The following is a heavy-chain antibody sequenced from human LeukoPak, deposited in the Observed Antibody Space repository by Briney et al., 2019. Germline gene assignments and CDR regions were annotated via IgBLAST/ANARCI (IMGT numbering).Heavy chain of an antibody. D-gene: IGHD6-19*01. V-gene: IGHV3-7*01. Sequence: GGSLRLSCAASGFTFSSYWMSWVRQAPGKGLEWVANIKQDSSATAYVDSVKGRFTISRDNAKNSLYLQMNSLRAEDTAVYYCARWSYSSGWFIDYWGQGTLVTVSS. CDR1: GFTFSSYW. J-gene: IGHJ4*02. CDR2: IKQDSSAT. CDR3: ARWSYSSGWFIDY.